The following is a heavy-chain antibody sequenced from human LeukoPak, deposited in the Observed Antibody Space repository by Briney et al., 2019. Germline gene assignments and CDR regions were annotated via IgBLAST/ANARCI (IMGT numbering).Heavy chain of an antibody. J-gene: IGHJ4*02. CDR3: AKGRSGVSSAATNY. D-gene: IGHD2-15*01. CDR2: ISVSGDST. CDR1: GFTFSSYA. V-gene: IGHV3-23*01. Sequence: GGSLRLSCAASGFTFSSYAMSWVRQAPGKGLEWVSTISVSGDSTYYADSVKGRFTISRDDSKNTLRLQMNSLRAEETAVYSCAKGRSGVSSAATNYWGQGTLVTVSS.